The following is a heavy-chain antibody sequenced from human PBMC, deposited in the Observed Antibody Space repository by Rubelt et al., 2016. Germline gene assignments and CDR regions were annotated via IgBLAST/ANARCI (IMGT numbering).Heavy chain of an antibody. V-gene: IGHV3-73*02. J-gene: IGHJ4*01. D-gene: IGHD3-22*01. CDR3: ARVHDSSGYSFDY. CDR2: IRSKANNYAT. Sequence: EVQLVESGGGLVQPGGSLKLSCVASGFTFSGSAMHWVRQASGKGLEWVGRIRSKANNYATAYAASLKGRFTISRDDSDNTAFLQMNSLKTEDTAVYYCARVHDSSGYSFDYWGQGTLVTVSS. CDR1: GFTFSGSA.